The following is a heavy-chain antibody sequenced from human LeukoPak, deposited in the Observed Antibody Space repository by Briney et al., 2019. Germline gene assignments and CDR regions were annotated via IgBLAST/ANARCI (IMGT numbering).Heavy chain of an antibody. V-gene: IGHV4-4*02. CDR1: GGSISSTNW. D-gene: IGHD1-26*01. J-gene: IGHJ4*02. Sequence: SETLSLTCGVSGGSISSTNWWSWVRQPPGQGLEWIGEISLTGETNYNPSLNGRVTMSLDESRNQLSLDLTSVTAADTAIYYCSGESGAFCPFGYWGQGTLVIVPP. CDR2: ISLTGET. CDR3: SGESGAFCPFGY.